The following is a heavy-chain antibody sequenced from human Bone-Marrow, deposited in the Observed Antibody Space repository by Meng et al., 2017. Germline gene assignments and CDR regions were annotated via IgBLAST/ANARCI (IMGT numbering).Heavy chain of an antibody. Sequence: QVKLPQWGAGLLKPSETLSLTCVVSGGSFSDYYWSWIRQPPGKGLEWIGEINHSGSTNYNPSLESRATISVDTSQNNLSLKLSSVTAADSAVYYCARGPTTMAHDFDYWGQGTLVTVSS. CDR3: ARGPTTMAHDFDY. CDR2: INHSGST. V-gene: IGHV4-34*01. D-gene: IGHD4-11*01. J-gene: IGHJ4*02. CDR1: GGSFSDYY.